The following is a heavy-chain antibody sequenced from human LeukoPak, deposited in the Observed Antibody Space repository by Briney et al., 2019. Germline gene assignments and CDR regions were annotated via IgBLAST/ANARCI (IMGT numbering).Heavy chain of an antibody. Sequence: PWETLSLTCTVSGGSISSGGYYWSWIRQHPGKGLEWIGYIYYSGSTYYNPSLKSRVTISVDTSKNQFSLKLSSVTAADTAVYYCARRGDDILTGYYYFDYWGQGTLVTVSS. D-gene: IGHD3-9*01. CDR2: IYYSGST. CDR1: GGSISSGGYY. V-gene: IGHV4-31*03. CDR3: ARRGDDILTGYYYFDY. J-gene: IGHJ4*02.